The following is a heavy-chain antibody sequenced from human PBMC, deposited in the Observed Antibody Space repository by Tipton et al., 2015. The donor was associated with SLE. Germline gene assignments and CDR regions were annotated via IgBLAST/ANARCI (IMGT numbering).Heavy chain of an antibody. CDR1: GGSISSYY. V-gene: IGHV4-59*01. Sequence: TLSLTCTVSGGSISSYYWSWIRQPPGKGLEWIGYIYYSGSTNYNPSLKSRVTISVDTSKNQFSLKLSSVTAADTAVYYCAGASSEYVQHWGQGTLVTVSS. D-gene: IGHD2-15*01. CDR3: AGASSEYVQH. J-gene: IGHJ1*01. CDR2: IYYSGST.